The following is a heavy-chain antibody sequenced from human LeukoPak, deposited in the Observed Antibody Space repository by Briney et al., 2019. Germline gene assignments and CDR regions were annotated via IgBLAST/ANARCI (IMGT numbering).Heavy chain of an antibody. CDR3: ARDNSVRDEAWWFNP. J-gene: IGHJ5*02. CDR1: GGTFSSYA. Sequence: SVRVSCKASGGTFSSYAISWVRQAPGQGLEWMGGIIPIFGTANYAQKFQGRVTITADESTSTAYMELSSLRSEDTAVYYCARDNSVRDEAWWFNPWGQGTLVTVSS. V-gene: IGHV1-69*01. CDR2: IIPIFGTA. D-gene: IGHD5-24*01.